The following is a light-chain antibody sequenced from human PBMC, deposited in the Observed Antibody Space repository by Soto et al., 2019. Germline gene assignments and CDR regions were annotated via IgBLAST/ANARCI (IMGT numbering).Light chain of an antibody. J-gene: IGKJ4*01. V-gene: IGKV3-20*01. CDR3: QQSGTSLGT. CDR1: QSVSSMY. Sequence: EIVLTQSPGTLSLSPGERATLSCRASQSVSSMYLAWYQQKPGQAPRLLIYGASSRATGIPDRFSGSGSGTDFTLTISRLEPEDFAVYYCQQSGTSLGTFGGGTKVDIK. CDR2: GAS.